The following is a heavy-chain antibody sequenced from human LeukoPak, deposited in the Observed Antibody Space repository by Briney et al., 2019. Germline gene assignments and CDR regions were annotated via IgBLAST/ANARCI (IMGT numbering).Heavy chain of an antibody. CDR3: ARDYCSSTSCPTVYDY. J-gene: IGHJ4*02. Sequence: ASVKVSCKASGYTFTSYYMHWVRQAPGQGLEWMGIFNPSGGSTSYAQKFQGRVTMTRDTSTSTVYMELSSLRSEDTAVYYCARDYCSSTSCPTVYDYWGQGTLVTVAS. D-gene: IGHD2-2*01. CDR1: GYTFTSYY. CDR2: FNPSGGST. V-gene: IGHV1-46*01.